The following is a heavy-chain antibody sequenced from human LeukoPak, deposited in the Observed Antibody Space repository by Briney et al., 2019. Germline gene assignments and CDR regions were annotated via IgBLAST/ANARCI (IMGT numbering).Heavy chain of an antibody. Sequence: GGSLRLSCAASGFTFSSYWMHWVRQAPGKGLVWVSRINSDGSSTRYADSVKGRFTISRDNAKNTLYLQMNCLRAEDTAVYYCASGSSGGDYYYMDVWGKGTTVTVSS. J-gene: IGHJ6*03. CDR3: ASGSSGGDYYYMDV. D-gene: IGHD2-15*01. CDR1: GFTFSSYW. CDR2: INSDGSST. V-gene: IGHV3-74*01.